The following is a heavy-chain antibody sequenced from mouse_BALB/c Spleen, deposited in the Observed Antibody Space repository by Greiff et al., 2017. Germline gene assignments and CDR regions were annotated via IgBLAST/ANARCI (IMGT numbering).Heavy chain of an antibody. CDR2: IDPENGDT. J-gene: IGHJ1*01. D-gene: IGHD1-1*01. V-gene: IGHV14-4*02. CDR3: DAYTGNYGYFDV. CDR1: GFNIKDYY. Sequence: VQLKESGAELVRSGASVKLSCTASGFNIKDYYMHWVKQRPEQGLEWIGWIDPENGDTEYAPKFQGKATMTVDTSSNTAYLQLSSLTSEDTAVYYCDAYTGNYGYFDVWGAGTTVTVSS.